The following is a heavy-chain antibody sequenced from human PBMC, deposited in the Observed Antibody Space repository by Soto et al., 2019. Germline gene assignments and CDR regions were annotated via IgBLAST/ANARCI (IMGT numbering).Heavy chain of an antibody. V-gene: IGHV3-23*01. CDR1: GFTFSSYA. J-gene: IGHJ4*02. CDR3: AKDDSSGYYYPVFDY. CDR2: ISGSGGST. D-gene: IGHD3-22*01. Sequence: GGSLRLSCAASGFTFSSYAMSWVRQAPGKGLEWVSAISGSGGSTYYADSVKGRFTISRDNSKNTLYLQMNSLRAEDTAVYYCAKDDSSGYYYPVFDYWGQGTLVTVSS.